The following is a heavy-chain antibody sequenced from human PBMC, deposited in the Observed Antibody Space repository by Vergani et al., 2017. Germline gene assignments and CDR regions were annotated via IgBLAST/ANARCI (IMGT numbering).Heavy chain of an antibody. CDR2: ISSSSSYI. CDR1: GFTFSSYS. Sequence: EVQLVESGGGLVKPGGSLRLSCAASGFTFSSYSMNWVRQAPGKGLEWVATISSSSSYIYYGDSVKGRFTISRDNAKNSLYLQMNSLRAEDTAVYYCARDERFIYWADYWGQGTLVTVSS. D-gene: IGHD2-8*02. CDR3: ARDERFIYWADY. J-gene: IGHJ4*02. V-gene: IGHV3-21*01.